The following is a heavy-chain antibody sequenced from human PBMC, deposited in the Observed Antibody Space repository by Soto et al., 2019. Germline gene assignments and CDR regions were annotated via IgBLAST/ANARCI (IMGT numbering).Heavy chain of an antibody. CDR3: ARDSHGCDY. CDR2: INAGNGNT. Sequence: QVQLVQSGAEVKKPGASVKVSCKASGYTFTNYAMHWVRQAPGQRLEWMGWINAGNGNTKYSQKFQDRVTITRDTPASTAYMELSSLTSEDTAVYYCARDSHGCDYWGQGTLVTVSS. J-gene: IGHJ4*02. D-gene: IGHD6-19*01. CDR1: GYTFTNYA. V-gene: IGHV1-3*01.